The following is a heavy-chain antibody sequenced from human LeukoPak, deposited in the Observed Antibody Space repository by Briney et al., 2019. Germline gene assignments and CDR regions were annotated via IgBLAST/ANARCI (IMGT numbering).Heavy chain of an antibody. J-gene: IGHJ3*01. CDR2: ISGSGSTT. CDR3: AKGGRWDYYDSSH. V-gene: IGHV3-23*01. Sequence: PGGSLRVSCAASGLTFSSFAMTWVRQAPGKGLEWVSGISGSGSTTYYADSVKGRFTISRDNSKNTLYLQMNSLRVEDTAIYYCAKGGRWDYYDSSHWGQGTMVTVSS. CDR1: GLTFSSFA. D-gene: IGHD3-22*01.